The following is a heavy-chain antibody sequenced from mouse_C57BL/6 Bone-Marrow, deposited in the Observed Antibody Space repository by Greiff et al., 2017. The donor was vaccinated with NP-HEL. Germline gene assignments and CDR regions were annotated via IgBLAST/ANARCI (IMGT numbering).Heavy chain of an antibody. CDR1: GFTFSDYG. CDR2: ISSGSSTI. J-gene: IGHJ1*03. V-gene: IGHV5-17*01. Sequence: EVKLVESGGGLVKPGGSLKLSCAASGFTFSDYGMHWVRQAPEKGLEWVAYISSGSSTIYYADTVKGRFTISRDNAKNTLFLQMTSLRAEDTAMYYCATTVVPRRPDWYFDVWGTGTTVTVSS. D-gene: IGHD1-1*01. CDR3: ATTVVPRRPDWYFDV.